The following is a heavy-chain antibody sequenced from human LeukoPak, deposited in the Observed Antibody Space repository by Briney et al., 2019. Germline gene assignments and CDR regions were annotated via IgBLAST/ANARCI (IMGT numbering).Heavy chain of an antibody. Sequence: ASVKVSCKASGYTFTGYYMHWVRQAPGQGLGWMGWINPNSGGTNYAQKFQGRVTMTRDTSISTAYMELSRLRSDDTAVYYCARGLGYCSGGSCSWGQGTLVTVSS. CDR2: INPNSGGT. CDR1: GYTFTGYY. J-gene: IGHJ4*02. D-gene: IGHD2-15*01. V-gene: IGHV1-2*02. CDR3: ARGLGYCSGGSCS.